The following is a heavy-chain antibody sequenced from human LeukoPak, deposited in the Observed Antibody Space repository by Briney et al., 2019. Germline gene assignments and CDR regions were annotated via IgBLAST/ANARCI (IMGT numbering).Heavy chain of an antibody. V-gene: IGHV4-4*09. D-gene: IGHD3-10*01. CDR3: ARLYYYGSGSPWFDY. CDR1: GGSISSYY. Sequence: SETPSLTCTVSGGSISSYYWSWIRQPPGKGLEWIGYIYTSGSTNYNPSLKSRVTISVDTSKNQFSLKLSSVTAADTAVYYCARLYYYGSGSPWFDYWGQGTLVTVSS. CDR2: IYTSGST. J-gene: IGHJ4*02.